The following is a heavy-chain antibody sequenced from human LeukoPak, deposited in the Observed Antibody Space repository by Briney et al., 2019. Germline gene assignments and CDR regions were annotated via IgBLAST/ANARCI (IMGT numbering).Heavy chain of an antibody. D-gene: IGHD2-2*01. V-gene: IGHV3-66*01. J-gene: IGHJ6*02. CDR1: GFTVSSDY. CDR2: IYSGGST. CDR3: ARDLYSVVVPAAWYYYGMDV. Sequence: PGGSLRLSCAASGFTVSSDYMSWVRQAPGKGLEWVSVIYSGGSTYYADSVKGRFTISRDNSKNTLYLQMNSLRAEDTAVYYCARDLYSVVVPAAWYYYGMDVWGQGTTVTVSS.